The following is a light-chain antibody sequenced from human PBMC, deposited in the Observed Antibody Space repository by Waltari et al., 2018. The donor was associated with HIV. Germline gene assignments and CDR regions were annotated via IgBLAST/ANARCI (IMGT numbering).Light chain of an antibody. V-gene: IGLV2-23*01. CDR2: EGT. CDR1: SSDVGGCKF. J-gene: IGLJ3*02. Sequence: QSALTQPASVSGSPGQSISISCTGTSSDVGGCKFVSWYQHHPGKAPKLLIYEGTKRPSGVSNRFSASKSGNTASLTISGLQAEDEADYYCCSRATPNTRVFGGGTKLTVL. CDR3: CSRATPNTRV.